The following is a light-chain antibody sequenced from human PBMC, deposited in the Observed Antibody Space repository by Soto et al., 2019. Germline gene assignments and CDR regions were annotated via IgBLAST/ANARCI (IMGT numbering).Light chain of an antibody. J-gene: IGKJ5*01. CDR1: QGVSSH. CDR2: DAS. CDR3: QQRRNWPIT. Sequence: EIVLTQSPATLSLSPGERATLSCRASQGVSSHLAWYQHKPGQAPRLLIYDASSRATGVPARFSGSGSGTDFTLTISSLESEDVAVYYCQQRRNWPITFGQGTRLEFK. V-gene: IGKV3-11*01.